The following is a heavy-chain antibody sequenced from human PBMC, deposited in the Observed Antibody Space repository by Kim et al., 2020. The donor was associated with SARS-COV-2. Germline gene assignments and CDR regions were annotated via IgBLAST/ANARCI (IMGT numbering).Heavy chain of an antibody. J-gene: IGHJ4*02. V-gene: IGHV1-3*01. CDR2: INAGNGNT. D-gene: IGHD3-22*01. CDR3: ARDLAYYYDSSGDRPPFDY. Sequence: ASVKVSCKASGYTFTSYAMHWVRQAPGQRLEWMGWINAGNGNTKYSQKFQGRVTITRDTSASTAYMELSGLRSEDTAVYYCARDLAYYYDSSGDRPPFDYWGQGTLVTVSS. CDR1: GYTFTSYA.